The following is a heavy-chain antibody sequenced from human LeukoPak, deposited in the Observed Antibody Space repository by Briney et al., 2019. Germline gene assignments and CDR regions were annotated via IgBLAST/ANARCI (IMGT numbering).Heavy chain of an antibody. Sequence: GGSLRLSCEASGFTFSSYWMHWVRQVPGKGLEWVSAISGSGGSTYYADSVKGRFTVSRDNSKNTPYLQMNSLRAEDTVVYYCAKDLGGMIVVGSFDYWGQGTLVTVSS. J-gene: IGHJ4*02. CDR1: GFTFSSYW. V-gene: IGHV3-23*01. CDR2: ISGSGGST. CDR3: AKDLGGMIVVGSFDY. D-gene: IGHD3-22*01.